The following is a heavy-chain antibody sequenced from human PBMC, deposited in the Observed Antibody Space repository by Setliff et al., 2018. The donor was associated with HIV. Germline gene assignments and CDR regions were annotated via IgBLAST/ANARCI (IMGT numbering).Heavy chain of an antibody. D-gene: IGHD3-22*01. Sequence: PGESLKISCKGSGYSFTSYWIGWVRQMPGKGLEWMGIIYPADSDTRYSPSFQGQVTISADKSIRTAYLQWSSLKASDTAMYYCARRFPDGYYDSSGYYYDAFDIWGQGTMVTVSS. CDR3: ARRFPDGYYDSSGYYYDAFDI. J-gene: IGHJ3*02. CDR1: GYSFTSYW. CDR2: IYPADSDT. V-gene: IGHV5-51*01.